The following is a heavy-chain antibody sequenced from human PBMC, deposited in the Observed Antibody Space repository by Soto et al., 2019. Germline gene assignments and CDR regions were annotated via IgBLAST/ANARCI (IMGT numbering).Heavy chain of an antibody. CDR2: INHSGST. CDR3: ARGRRTTVTIDY. D-gene: IGHD4-17*01. V-gene: IGHV4-34*01. CDR1: GLYFSGYY. J-gene: IGHJ4*02. Sequence: SETLSLTCAFYGLYFSGYYWSWIRQPPGKGLEWIGEINHSGSTNYNPSLKSRVTISVDTSKNQFSLKLSSVTAADTAVYYCARGRRTTVTIDYWGQGTLVTVSS.